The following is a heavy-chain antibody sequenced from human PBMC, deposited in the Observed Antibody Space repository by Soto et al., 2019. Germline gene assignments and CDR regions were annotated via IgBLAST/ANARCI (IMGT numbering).Heavy chain of an antibody. CDR1: GGSIRSGAYY. CDR3: ASVSYINAIDY. J-gene: IGHJ4*02. D-gene: IGHD1-20*01. V-gene: IGHV4-30-4*01. Sequence: QVQLQESGPGLVKPSQTLSLTCTVSGGSIRSGAYYWSWIRQPPGKGLEWIGYTYYCGSTYYNPSLKRRVIIPEDTSNNQFALKLSSVTAADTAVYYCASVSYINAIDYWGQGTLVYVSS. CDR2: TYYCGST.